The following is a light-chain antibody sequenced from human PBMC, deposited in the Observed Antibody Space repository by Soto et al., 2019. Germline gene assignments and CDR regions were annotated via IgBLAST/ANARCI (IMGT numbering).Light chain of an antibody. CDR3: QQYNGYPLT. CDR2: DVS. J-gene: IGKJ4*01. V-gene: IGKV1-5*01. Sequence: DIQMTQSASTLSASVGDRVTISCRASQTLRTWLAWYQQKPGKAPKLLIYDVSILQSGVPSRFSGSGSGTEFTLTISSLQPDDFATYYCQQYNGYPLTFGGGTKVDFK. CDR1: QTLRTW.